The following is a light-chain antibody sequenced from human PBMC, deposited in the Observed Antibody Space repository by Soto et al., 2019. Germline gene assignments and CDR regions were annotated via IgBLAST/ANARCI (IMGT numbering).Light chain of an antibody. J-gene: IGKJ1*01. Sequence: EIVLTQSPGTLSLSPGERATLSCRASQRVTSTFLAWYQQKPGQTPRLLIYGASTRATGIPDRFSGSGSGTDFTLTISRLEPEDFAVYYCQQYDRLPKTFGQGTKVEIK. V-gene: IGKV3-20*01. CDR3: QQYDRLPKT. CDR1: QRVTSTF. CDR2: GAS.